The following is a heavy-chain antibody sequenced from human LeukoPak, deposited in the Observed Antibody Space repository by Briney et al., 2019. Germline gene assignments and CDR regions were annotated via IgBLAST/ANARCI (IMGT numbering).Heavy chain of an antibody. Sequence: RTSETLSLTCTVSGGSISSYYWSWLRQPPGKGLEWIGYIYYSGSTNYNPSLKSRVTISVDTSKNQFSLKLSSVTAADTAVYYCASSHDEGYSGSYYGYWGQGTLVTVSS. CDR2: IYYSGST. D-gene: IGHD1-26*01. V-gene: IGHV4-59*01. CDR1: GGSISSYY. J-gene: IGHJ4*02. CDR3: ASSHDEGYSGSYYGY.